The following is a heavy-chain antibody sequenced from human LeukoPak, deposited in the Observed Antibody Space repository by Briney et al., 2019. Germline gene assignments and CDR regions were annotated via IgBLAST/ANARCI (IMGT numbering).Heavy chain of an antibody. Sequence: AGGSLRLSCAASGFTFSDYYMSWIRQAPGKGLEWVSSISSSSSYIYYADSVKGRFTISRDNAKNPLYLQMNSLRAEDTAVYYCARHQTRVDYWGQGTLVTVSS. D-gene: IGHD4-11*01. V-gene: IGHV3-11*06. CDR3: ARHQTRVDY. CDR1: GFTFSDYY. J-gene: IGHJ4*02. CDR2: ISSSSSYI.